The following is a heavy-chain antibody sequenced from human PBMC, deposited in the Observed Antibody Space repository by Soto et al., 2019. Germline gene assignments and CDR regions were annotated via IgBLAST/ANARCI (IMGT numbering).Heavy chain of an antibody. D-gene: IGHD1-1*01. CDR2: ISAYNGNT. CDR3: ARDDGYWNPSSTTYGMDV. V-gene: IGHV1-18*01. J-gene: IGHJ6*02. CDR1: GYSFTSYG. Sequence: GASVKVSCKASGYSFTSYGISWVRQAPGQGLEWMGWISAYNGNTNYAQKLQGRVTMTTDTSTSTAYMELRSLRSDDTAVYYCARDDGYWNPSSTTYGMDVWGQGTTVTVSS.